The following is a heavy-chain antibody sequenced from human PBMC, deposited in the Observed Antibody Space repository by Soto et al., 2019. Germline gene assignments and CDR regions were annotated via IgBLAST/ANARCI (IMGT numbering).Heavy chain of an antibody. CDR3: ERGVAGSGFDL. J-gene: IGHJ4*02. CDR2: TYYRSNWRH. Sequence: SQTRSLTCAISGDSVSSNTAAWNWIRSSPSRGLEWLGRTYYRSNWRHDYAVSVKSRITVNPDTSKNHFSLQLNSVTPDDTAVYYCERGVAGSGFDLWRQGTLVTVSS. D-gene: IGHD6-19*01. V-gene: IGHV6-1*01. CDR1: GDSVSSNTAA.